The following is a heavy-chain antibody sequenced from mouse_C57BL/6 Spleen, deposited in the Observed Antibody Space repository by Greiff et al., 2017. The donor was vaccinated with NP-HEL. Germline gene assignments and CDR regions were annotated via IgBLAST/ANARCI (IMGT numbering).Heavy chain of an antibody. CDR2: IYPGSGST. Sequence: QVQLQQPGAELVKPGASVKMSCKASGYTFTSYWITWVKQRPGQGLEWIGDIYPGSGSTNYNEKFKSKATLTVDTSSSTAYMQLSSLTSDGSAVYYCARGGKAFDYWGQGTTLTVSS. V-gene: IGHV1-55*01. CDR3: ARGGKAFDY. CDR1: GYTFTSYW. J-gene: IGHJ2*01.